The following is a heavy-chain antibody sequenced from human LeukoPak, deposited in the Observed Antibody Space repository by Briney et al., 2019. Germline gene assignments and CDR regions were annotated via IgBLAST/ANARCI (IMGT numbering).Heavy chain of an antibody. CDR1: GLTFSHFA. CDR3: SAGYYSDH. D-gene: IGHD3-22*01. V-gene: IGHV3-30-3*01. CDR2: ISYDATKT. J-gene: IGHJ4*02. Sequence: PGGSLRLSCAASGLTFSHFAFHWVRQAPGKGLDWLAFISYDATKTYYADSVKGRFTISRDNSENTLNLQMNSLTTDDTAIYYCSAGYYSDHWGQGTLVTVSS.